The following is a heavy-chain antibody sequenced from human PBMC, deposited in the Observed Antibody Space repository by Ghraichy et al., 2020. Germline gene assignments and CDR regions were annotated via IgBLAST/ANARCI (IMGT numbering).Heavy chain of an antibody. CDR1: GFTFSSYA. V-gene: IGHV3-23*01. CDR2: ISGSSGST. J-gene: IGHJ3*02. Sequence: GGSLRLSCAASGFTFSSYAMSWVRQAPGKGLEWVSAISGSSGSTYYADSVKGRFAISRDNSKNTLYLQMNSLRAEDTAVYYCAKYGSSWLRVAFDIWGQGTMVTVSS. D-gene: IGHD6-13*01. CDR3: AKYGSSWLRVAFDI.